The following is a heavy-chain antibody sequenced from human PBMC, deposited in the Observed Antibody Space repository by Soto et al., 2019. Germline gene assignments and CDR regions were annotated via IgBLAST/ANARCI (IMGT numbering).Heavy chain of an antibody. J-gene: IGHJ1*01. D-gene: IGHD3-3*01. CDR3: TCPGYDFWSGSPAEYFQH. CDR1: GFTFSNAW. CDR2: IKSKTDGGTT. V-gene: IGHV3-15*01. Sequence: GGSLRLSCAASGFTFSNAWMSWVRQAPGKGLEWVGRIKSKTDGGTTDYAAPAKGRFTISRDDSKDTLYLQMNSLKTEDTAVYYCTCPGYDFWSGSPAEYFQHWGQGTLVTVSS.